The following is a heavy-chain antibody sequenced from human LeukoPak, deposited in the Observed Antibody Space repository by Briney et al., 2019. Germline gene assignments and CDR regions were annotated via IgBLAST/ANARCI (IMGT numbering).Heavy chain of an antibody. CDR1: GGSFSGYY. V-gene: IGHV4-34*01. J-gene: IGHJ4*02. Sequence: PSETLSLTCAVYGGSFSGYYWSWIRQPPGKGLEWIGEINHSGSTNYNPSLKSRVTISVDTSKNQFSLKLSSVTAADTAVYYCARVGRGHYYDSSGYSNWGQGTLVTVSS. CDR2: INHSGST. CDR3: ARVGRGHYYDSSGYSN. D-gene: IGHD3-22*01.